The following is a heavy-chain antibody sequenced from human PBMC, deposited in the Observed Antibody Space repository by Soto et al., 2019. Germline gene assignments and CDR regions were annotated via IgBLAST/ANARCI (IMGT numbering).Heavy chain of an antibody. CDR3: ARGRDGDYFDY. CDR2: ISYSGSL. D-gene: IGHD4-17*01. J-gene: IGHJ4*02. Sequence: QVQLQESVPGLVKPSETLSLSCTVSGDSVRNDYNSWIRQPPGKGLEWIGYISYSGSLNYNPSLQSRVTISVDTSKNQFSLKLSSVTAADTAVYYCARGRDGDYFDYWGQGTLVTVSS. CDR1: GDSVRNDY. V-gene: IGHV4-59*02.